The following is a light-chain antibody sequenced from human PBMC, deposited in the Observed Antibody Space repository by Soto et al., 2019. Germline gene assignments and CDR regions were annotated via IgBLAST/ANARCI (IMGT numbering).Light chain of an antibody. V-gene: IGLV2-23*02. CDR1: TSDVGTYNL. CDR2: EVT. Sequence: QSVLPQPASLSGSPGQSITLSCTGTTSDVGTYNLVSWYQHHPGKAPQLIIFEVTKRPSGVSDRFSGSKSGNTASLTISGLLGEDEADYYCCSFAGRSPPTSVFGTGTKVTVL. J-gene: IGLJ1*01. CDR3: CSFAGRSPPTSV.